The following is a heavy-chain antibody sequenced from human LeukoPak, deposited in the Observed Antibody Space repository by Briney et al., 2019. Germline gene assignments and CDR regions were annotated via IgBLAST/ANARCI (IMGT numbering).Heavy chain of an antibody. D-gene: IGHD1-20*01. CDR2: ISYDGSNK. V-gene: IGHV3-30*01. CDR3: ARVSPSYNWNAESLDY. Sequence: GGSLRLSCAAAGFTFSSYAMHWVRQAPGKWLEWVAVISYDGSNKYYADFVKGRFSSARDNSKHTLYLQMNSLRAEDTAVYYCARVSPSYNWNAESLDYWGQGTLVTVSS. CDR1: GFTFSSYA. J-gene: IGHJ4*02.